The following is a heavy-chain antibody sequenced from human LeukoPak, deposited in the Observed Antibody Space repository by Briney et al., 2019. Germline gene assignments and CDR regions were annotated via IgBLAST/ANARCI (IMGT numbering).Heavy chain of an antibody. CDR1: RGSFTGYY. V-gene: IGHV4-34*01. D-gene: IGHD4-11*01. J-gene: IGHJ5*02. Sequence: PPETLSLTCAVYRGSFTGYYWSWIRQPPGKGLEWIGKINHSGSTNYNPSRKTRVTISVDTSKYQFSLKLSSVTAADTAVYYCARKFYSSWFDPWGQGTLVTVSS. CDR2: INHSGST. CDR3: ARKFYSSWFDP.